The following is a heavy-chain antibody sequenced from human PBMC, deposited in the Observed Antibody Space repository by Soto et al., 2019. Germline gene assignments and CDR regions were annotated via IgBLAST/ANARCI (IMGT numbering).Heavy chain of an antibody. CDR3: AIETVAGRNY. V-gene: IGHV4-4*02. D-gene: IGHD6-19*01. CDR1: GGSISTSNW. J-gene: IGHJ4*02. Sequence: QVQLQESGPGLVKPSGTLSLTCAVSGGSISTSNWWSWVRQPPGEGLDWIGEIYASGRTNYNPSLNSRVNISVDKSKNQSSLKTSTVPAADTAVYYCAIETVAGRNYWGQGTLVTVSS. CDR2: IYASGRT.